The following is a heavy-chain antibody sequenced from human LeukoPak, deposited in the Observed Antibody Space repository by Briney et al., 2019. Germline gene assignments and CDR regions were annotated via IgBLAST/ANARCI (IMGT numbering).Heavy chain of an antibody. D-gene: IGHD1-26*01. CDR3: ARRGSYYGSYFDY. CDR2: VSHSGTT. Sequence: SETLSLTCTVSGGSISTSGYFWGWIRQSPGKGLEWIGSVSHSGTTYYNPPLQSRVTISVDTSKNQFSLELRSATAADTAVYYCARRGSYYGSYFDYWGQGTLVTVSS. J-gene: IGHJ4*02. V-gene: IGHV4-39*01. CDR1: GGSISTSGYF.